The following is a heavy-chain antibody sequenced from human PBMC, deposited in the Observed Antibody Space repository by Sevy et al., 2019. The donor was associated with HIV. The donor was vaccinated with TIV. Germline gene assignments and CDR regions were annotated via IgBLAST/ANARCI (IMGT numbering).Heavy chain of an antibody. CDR2: YFHSGPF. CDR1: GVSLTGADYY. CDR3: ARGENVDSGPCDY. V-gene: IGHV4-30-4*01. J-gene: IGHJ4*02. D-gene: IGHD5-18*01. Sequence: SETLSLTCSVTGVSLTGADYYWSWVRQAPGKGLEWIAYYFHSGPFYYSPTLKSRLSISVDTTQNQFSLKLTSVTAADSAVYYCARGENVDSGPCDYWGQGTPVTVSS.